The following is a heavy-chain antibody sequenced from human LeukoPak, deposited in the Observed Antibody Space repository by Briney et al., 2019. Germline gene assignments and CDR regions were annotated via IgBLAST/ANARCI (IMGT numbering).Heavy chain of an antibody. D-gene: IGHD6-13*01. CDR3: ARKNRARPLFSIAAAGPGWFDP. V-gene: IGHV4-34*01. Sequence: ASETLSLTCAVYGGSFSGYYWSWIRQPPGKGLEWIGEINHSGSTNYNPSLKSRVTISVDTSKNQFSLKLSSVTAADTAVYYCARKNRARPLFSIAAAGPGWFDPWGQGTLVTVSS. CDR2: INHSGST. CDR1: GGSFSGYY. J-gene: IGHJ5*02.